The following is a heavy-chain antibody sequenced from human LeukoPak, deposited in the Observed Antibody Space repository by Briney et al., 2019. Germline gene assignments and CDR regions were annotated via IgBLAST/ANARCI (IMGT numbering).Heavy chain of an antibody. D-gene: IGHD1-1*01. J-gene: IGHJ3*02. Sequence: GGSLRLSCAASGFTFDDYPMGCVRRASGKRLEWVSGISAGADVIFYADPVKGRFTISRDNPKNTLYLQMNSLRAEDSAEYYCAKSLLTTATGTGRAFDIWGQGTMVTVSA. CDR1: GFTFDDYP. CDR3: AKSLLTTATGTGRAFDI. CDR2: ISAGADVI. V-gene: IGHV3-23*01.